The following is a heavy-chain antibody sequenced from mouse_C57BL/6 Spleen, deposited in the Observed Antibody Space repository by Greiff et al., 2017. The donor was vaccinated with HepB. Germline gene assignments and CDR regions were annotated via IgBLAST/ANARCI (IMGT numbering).Heavy chain of an antibody. V-gene: IGHV1-69*01. CDR3: AREKGFSY. Sequence: QVQLQQPGAELVMPGASVKLSCKASGYTFTSYWMHWVKQRPGQGLEWIGEIDPSDSYTHYNQKFKGKSTLTVDKSSSTAYMKLSSLTSEDSAVYYCAREKGFSYWGQGTLVTVSA. CDR2: IDPSDSYT. J-gene: IGHJ3*01. CDR1: GYTFTSYW.